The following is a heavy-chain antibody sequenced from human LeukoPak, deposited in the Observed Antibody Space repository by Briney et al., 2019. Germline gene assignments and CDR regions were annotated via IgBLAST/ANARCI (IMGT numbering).Heavy chain of an antibody. V-gene: IGHV1-2*02. CDR3: ARELTKIYSSSSQKNFQH. D-gene: IGHD6-6*01. J-gene: IGHJ1*01. CDR1: GYTFTGYY. Sequence: ASVKVSCKASGYTFTGYYMHWVRQAPGQGLEWMGWINPNSGGTNYAQKFQGRVTMTRDTSISTAYMELSRLRSDDTAVYYCARELTKIYSSSSQKNFQHWGQGTLVTVSS. CDR2: INPNSGGT.